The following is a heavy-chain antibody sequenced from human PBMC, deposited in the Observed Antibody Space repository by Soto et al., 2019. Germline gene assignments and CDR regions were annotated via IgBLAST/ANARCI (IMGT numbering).Heavy chain of an antibody. J-gene: IGHJ6*02. CDR1: GFTFSSYE. CDR2: ISYDGSNK. D-gene: IGHD2-2*01. V-gene: IGHV3-30-3*01. CDR3: ANIVVAPAALPLDV. Sequence: GGSLRLSCAASGFTFSSYEMHWVRQAPGKGLEWVAVISYDGSNKYYADSVKGRFSISRDNSKNTLYLQMNSLRAEDTAVYYCANIVVAPAALPLDVWGQGTTVTVS.